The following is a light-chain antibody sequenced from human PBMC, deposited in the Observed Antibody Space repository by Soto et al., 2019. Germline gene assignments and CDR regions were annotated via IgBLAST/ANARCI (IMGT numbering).Light chain of an antibody. Sequence: AFQLTQSPSSLSASVRERVTITCRASQAVSRALAWYQQKPGKPPKVLIYDGSSLQSGVPFRFRGSGSGTEFTLTITGLQPVDFGAYYCQHFQRDPFTYGQGTRLEIK. V-gene: IGKV1-13*02. CDR2: DGS. CDR1: QAVSRA. CDR3: QHFQRDPFT. J-gene: IGKJ5*01.